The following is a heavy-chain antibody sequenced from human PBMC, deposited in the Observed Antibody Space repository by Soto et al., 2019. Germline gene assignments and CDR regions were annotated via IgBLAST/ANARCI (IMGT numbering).Heavy chain of an antibody. J-gene: IGHJ4*02. D-gene: IGHD3-22*01. Sequence: LRLSCAASGFTFGDYAMSWFRQAPGKGLEWVGFIRSKAYGGTTEYAASVKGRFTISRDDSKSIAYLQMNSLKTEDTAVYYCTRERVVITMDPVEYYFDYWGQGTLVTVSS. CDR3: TRERVVITMDPVEYYFDY. CDR2: IRSKAYGGTT. CDR1: GFTFGDYA. V-gene: IGHV3-49*03.